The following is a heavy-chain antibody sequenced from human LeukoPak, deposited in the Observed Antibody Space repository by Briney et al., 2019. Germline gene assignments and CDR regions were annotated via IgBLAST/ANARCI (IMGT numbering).Heavy chain of an antibody. J-gene: IGHJ4*02. CDR3: ARGREVYYDILTGYSQPDMPNDY. Sequence: PGGSLRLSCAGSGFTFSIHAMSWVRQAPGKGLEWVSTIGGGDTYYADSVKGRFTISRDDSQSTVHLQMNSLRAEDTAVYYCARGREVYYDILTGYSQPDMPNDYWGQGTLVTVSS. CDR2: IGGGDT. V-gene: IGHV3-23*01. D-gene: IGHD3-9*01. CDR1: GFTFSIHA.